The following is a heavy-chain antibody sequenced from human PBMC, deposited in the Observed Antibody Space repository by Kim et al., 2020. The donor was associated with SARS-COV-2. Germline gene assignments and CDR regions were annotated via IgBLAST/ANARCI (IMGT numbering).Heavy chain of an antibody. CDR2: MNPNSGNT. Sequence: ASVKVSCKASGYTFTSYDINWVRQATGQGLEWMGWMNPNSGNTGYAQKFQGRVTMTRNTSISTAYMELSSLRSEDTAVYYCARSGFSRYYYGSGEGDVWGQGTTVTVSS. D-gene: IGHD3-10*01. CDR3: ARSGFSRYYYGSGEGDV. CDR1: GYTFTSYD. V-gene: IGHV1-8*02. J-gene: IGHJ6*02.